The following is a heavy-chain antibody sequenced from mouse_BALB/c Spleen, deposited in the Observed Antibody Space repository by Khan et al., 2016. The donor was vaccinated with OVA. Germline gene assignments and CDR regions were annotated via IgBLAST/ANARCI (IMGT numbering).Heavy chain of an antibody. CDR1: GYSITSDYA. CDR3: ARVYGGYFDY. CDR2: ISYSGNT. J-gene: IGHJ2*01. D-gene: IGHD2-10*02. Sequence: VQLQESGPGLVKPSQSLSLTCTVTGYSITSDYAWNWLRQFQGNKLEWMGFISYSGNTNYHPSLKSRISIPRDKSKTKFFLQLNSVTTEDTATWYCARVYGGYFDYWGQGTTLTVSS. V-gene: IGHV3-2*02.